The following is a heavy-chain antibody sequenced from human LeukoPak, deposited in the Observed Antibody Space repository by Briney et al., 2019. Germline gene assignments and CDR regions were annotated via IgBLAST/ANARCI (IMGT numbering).Heavy chain of an antibody. Sequence: GGSLRLSCAASGFTFSTYSMDWVRQAPGMGLEWVSSISSSSSYIYYADSVKGRFTISRDNAKNSLYLQMNSLRAEDTAVYYCARDAGITGTTDLDYWGQGTLVTVSS. V-gene: IGHV3-21*01. J-gene: IGHJ4*02. CDR2: ISSSSSYI. D-gene: IGHD1-7*01. CDR3: ARDAGITGTTDLDY. CDR1: GFTFSTYS.